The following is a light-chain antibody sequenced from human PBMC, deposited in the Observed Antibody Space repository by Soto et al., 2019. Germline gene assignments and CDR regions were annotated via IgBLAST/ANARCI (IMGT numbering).Light chain of an antibody. CDR3: SSYTSSSTLVV. CDR2: DVS. J-gene: IGLJ2*01. V-gene: IGLV2-14*01. Sequence: QSALTQPASVSGSPGQSITISCTGTSSDVGGHTYVSWYQQHPGKAPKLMIYDVSNRPPGVSNRFSGSKSGNTASLTISGLQAEDEADYYCSSYTSSSTLVVFGGGTKLTVL. CDR1: SSDVGGHTY.